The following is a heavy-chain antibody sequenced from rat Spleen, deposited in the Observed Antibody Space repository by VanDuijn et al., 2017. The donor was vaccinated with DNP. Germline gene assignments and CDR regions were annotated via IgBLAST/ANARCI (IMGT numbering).Heavy chain of an antibody. CDR1: GFTFSNYY. J-gene: IGHJ3*01. Sequence: EVQLVESGGGLVQPGRSMKLSCAASGFTFSNYYMAWVRQAPKKGLEWVASISTSGEYTHYRDSVKGRFTISRDNAKDTQYLQMDSLRSEDTATYYCATGVYGGYADWFAYWGQGTLVTVSS. D-gene: IGHD1-11*01. CDR2: ISTSGEYT. V-gene: IGHV5-25*01. CDR3: ATGVYGGYADWFAY.